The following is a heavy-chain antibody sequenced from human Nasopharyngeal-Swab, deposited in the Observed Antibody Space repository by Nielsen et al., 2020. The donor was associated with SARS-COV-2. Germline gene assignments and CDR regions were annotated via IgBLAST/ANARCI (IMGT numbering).Heavy chain of an antibody. J-gene: IGHJ4*02. D-gene: IGHD6-6*01. CDR3: AKSGYSSSSESDY. CDR2: IKQDGSEK. Sequence: GESLKISCAASGFTFSSYWMSWVRQAPGKGLEWVANIKQDGSEKYYVDSVKGRFTISRDNSKNTLYLQMNSLRAEDTAVYYCAKSGYSSSSESDYWGQGTLVTVSS. CDR1: GFTFSSYW. V-gene: IGHV3-7*05.